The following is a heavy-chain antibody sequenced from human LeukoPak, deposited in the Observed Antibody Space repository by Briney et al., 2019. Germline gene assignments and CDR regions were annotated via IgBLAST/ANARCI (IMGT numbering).Heavy chain of an antibody. CDR3: AREGRYGSVGGLYYYYMDV. V-gene: IGHV1-2*02. CDR2: INPDSGDT. J-gene: IGHJ6*03. Sequence: ASVKVSCKASGYTFTDYYMHWVRQAPGQGLEWMGWINPDSGDTNYAQKFQGRVTMTRDTSISTVHMELSSLRSEDTAVYYCAREGRYGSVGGLYYYYMDVWGKGTTVTVSS. D-gene: IGHD3-10*01. CDR1: GYTFTDYY.